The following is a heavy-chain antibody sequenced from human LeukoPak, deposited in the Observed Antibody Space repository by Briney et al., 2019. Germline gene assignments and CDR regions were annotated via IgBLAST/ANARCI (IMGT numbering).Heavy chain of an antibody. J-gene: IGHJ5*02. CDR2: MNPNSGNT. D-gene: IGHD3-10*01. CDR3: ARGIRFGELWGYRFDP. CDR1: GYTFTRYD. Sequence: ASVKVSCKASGYTFTRYDINWVRQATGQGLEWMGWMNPNSGNTGYAQKFQGRVTMTRNTSISTAYMELSSLRSEDTAVYYCARGIRFGELWGYRFDPWGQGTLVTVSS. V-gene: IGHV1-8*01.